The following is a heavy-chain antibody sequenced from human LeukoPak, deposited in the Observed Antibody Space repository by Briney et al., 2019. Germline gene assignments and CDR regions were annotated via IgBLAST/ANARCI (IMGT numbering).Heavy chain of an antibody. J-gene: IGHJ4*02. CDR2: IFYSGST. CDR1: GGSMNNYY. Sequence: SETLSLTCTVSGGSMNNYYWTWIRQPPGKGLEWIAYIFYSGSTNYNPSLKSRVTISVDTSKNQFSLKLSSVTAADTAVYYCAREIVLWFGVLDYWGQGTLVTVSS. V-gene: IGHV4-59*08. D-gene: IGHD3-10*01. CDR3: AREIVLWFGVLDY.